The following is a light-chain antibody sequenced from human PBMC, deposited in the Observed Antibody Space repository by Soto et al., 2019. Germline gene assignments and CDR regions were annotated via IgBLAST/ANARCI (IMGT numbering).Light chain of an antibody. CDR2: DAS. CDR3: QQRSNWPQLT. V-gene: IGKV3-11*01. CDR1: QSVSKY. Sequence: EIVLTQSPATLSLSPGERATLSCRASQSVSKYLAWYQQKPGQAPRLLIHDASNRATGIPARFSGSGSGTDFTLTISSLEPEDFGVYYCQQRSNWPQLTFGGGPKVEI. J-gene: IGKJ4*01.